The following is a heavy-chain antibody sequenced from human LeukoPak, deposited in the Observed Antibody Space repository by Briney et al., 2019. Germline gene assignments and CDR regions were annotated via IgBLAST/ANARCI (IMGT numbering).Heavy chain of an antibody. CDR2: IYYSGST. D-gene: IGHD5-24*01. CDR3: AVSRDKDAFDI. J-gene: IGHJ3*02. Sequence: SETLSLTCTVSGGSISSGGYYWSWIRQHPGKGLEWIGYIYYSGSTYYNPSLKSRVTISVDTSKNQFSLKLSSVTAADTAVYYCAVSRDKDAFDIWGQGTMVTVSS. CDR1: GGSISSGGYY. V-gene: IGHV4-31*03.